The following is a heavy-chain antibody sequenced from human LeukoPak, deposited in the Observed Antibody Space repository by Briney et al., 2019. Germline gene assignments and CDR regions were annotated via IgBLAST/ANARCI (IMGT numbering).Heavy chain of an antibody. J-gene: IGHJ6*02. CDR2: INHSGST. V-gene: IGHV4-34*01. CDR3: ARRKDYYYYGMEV. CDR1: GGSFSGYY. Sequence: SETLSLTCAVYGGSFSGYYWSWIRQPPGKGLEWIGEINHSGSTNYNPSLKSRVTISVDTSKNQFSLKLSSVTAADTAVYYCARRKDYYYYGMEVWGQGTTVTVSS.